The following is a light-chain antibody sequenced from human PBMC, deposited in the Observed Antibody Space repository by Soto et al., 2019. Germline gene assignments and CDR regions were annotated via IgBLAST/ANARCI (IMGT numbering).Light chain of an antibody. Sequence: DIQMTQSPSTLSASVGDRVTITCRASPSISSWLAWYQQKPGKAPKLLIYDASSLESGVPSRFSGSGSGTEFTLTISSLQPDDFATYYCQQYNSYSLYTVGQGTKLEIK. CDR2: DAS. J-gene: IGKJ2*01. V-gene: IGKV1-5*01. CDR3: QQYNSYSLYT. CDR1: PSISSW.